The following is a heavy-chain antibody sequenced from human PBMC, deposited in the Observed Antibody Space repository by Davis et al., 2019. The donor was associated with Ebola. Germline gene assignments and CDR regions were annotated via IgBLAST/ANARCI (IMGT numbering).Heavy chain of an antibody. Sequence: GGSLRLSCATSGITFSGYWMSWVRQAPGRGLEWVANIKQDGREKYYVDSVKGRFTISRDNAKNSLYLQMNSLRAEDTAVYYCARVGSGSQGGMDVWGQGTTVTVSS. CDR3: ARVGSGSQGGMDV. CDR1: GITFSGYW. D-gene: IGHD3-10*01. CDR2: IKQDGREK. V-gene: IGHV3-7*01. J-gene: IGHJ6*02.